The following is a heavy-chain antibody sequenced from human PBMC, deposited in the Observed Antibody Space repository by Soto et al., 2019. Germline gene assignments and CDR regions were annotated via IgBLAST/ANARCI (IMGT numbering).Heavy chain of an antibody. V-gene: IGHV3-30*18. J-gene: IGHJ6*02. CDR2: ISYDGSNK. CDR1: GFTFRSYG. CDR3: AKDREAGYYYYYGMDV. Sequence: LRLSWAGSGFTFRSYGMHWVRQAPGKGLEWVAVISYDGSNKYYADSVKGRFTISRDNSKNTLYLQMNSLRAEDTAVYYCAKDREAGYYYYYGMDVWGQGTTVTVSS. D-gene: IGHD6-19*01.